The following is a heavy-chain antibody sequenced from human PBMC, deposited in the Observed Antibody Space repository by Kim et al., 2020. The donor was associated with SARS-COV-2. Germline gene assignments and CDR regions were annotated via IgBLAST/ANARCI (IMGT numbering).Heavy chain of an antibody. CDR3: ARGYSTGWGMTY. J-gene: IGHJ4*02. CDR1: GFTFSFYE. D-gene: IGHD6-19*01. Sequence: GGSLRLSCAASGFTFSFYEMNWVRQAPGKGLEWVSYISSRAMTIYYADSVKGRFTISRDNAKNSLYLQMNSLRAEDTAIYYCARGYSTGWGMTYWGQGT. CDR2: ISSRAMTI. V-gene: IGHV3-48*03.